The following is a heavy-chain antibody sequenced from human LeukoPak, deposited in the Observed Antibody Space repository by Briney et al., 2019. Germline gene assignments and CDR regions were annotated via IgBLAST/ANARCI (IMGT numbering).Heavy chain of an antibody. CDR1: GFTFSSYT. Sequence: GGSLRLSCAASGFTFSSYTLSWVRQAPGKGLEWVAVISYDGSNKYYADSVKGRFTISRDNSKNTLYLQMNGLRAEDTAVYYCARKVGSGYGMDVWGQGTTVTVSS. J-gene: IGHJ6*02. CDR2: ISYDGSNK. D-gene: IGHD6-19*01. V-gene: IGHV3-30*04. CDR3: ARKVGSGYGMDV.